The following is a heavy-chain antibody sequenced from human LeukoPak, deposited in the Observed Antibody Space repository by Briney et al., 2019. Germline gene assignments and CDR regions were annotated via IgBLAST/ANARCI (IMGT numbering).Heavy chain of an antibody. CDR3: ARAYGDNDY. D-gene: IGHD4-17*01. V-gene: IGHV4-34*01. Sequence: SETLSLTCAVYGGSFSGYYWSWIRQPTGKGLEWIGEINHSGSTNYNPSLKSRVTISVDTSKNQFSLKLSSVTAADTAVYYCARAYGDNDYWGQGTLVTVSS. CDR2: INHSGST. J-gene: IGHJ4*02. CDR1: GGSFSGYY.